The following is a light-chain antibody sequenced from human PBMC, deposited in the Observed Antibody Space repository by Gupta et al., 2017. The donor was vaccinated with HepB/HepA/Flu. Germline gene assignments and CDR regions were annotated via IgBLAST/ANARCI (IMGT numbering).Light chain of an antibody. CDR2: DVS. CDR3: SAYTSSSSWV. V-gene: IGLV2-14*01. CDR1: SSDVGGYNY. Sequence: QSALPQPASVSGSPGQSITISCTGTSSDVGGYNYVSWYQQHPAKPHKLMFYDVSNRTAGVANRFSGSKAGNTATLTISGRQAEDEADYYCSAYTSSSSWVFGGGTKLTVL. J-gene: IGLJ3*02.